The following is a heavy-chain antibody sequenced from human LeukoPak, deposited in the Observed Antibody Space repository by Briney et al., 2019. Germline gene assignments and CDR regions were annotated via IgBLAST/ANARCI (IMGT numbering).Heavy chain of an antibody. CDR1: GFTFNRYA. V-gene: IGHV3-23*01. CDR3: ARLKYTSSYYTWFDP. J-gene: IGHJ5*02. D-gene: IGHD6-13*01. CDR2: ISDSGDQT. Sequence: QPGGSLRLSCAASGFTFNRYAMNWVPQAPGKGLEWDSTISDSGDQTYSADSVKGRFTSSRDNSNNTLYLQMNSLRAEDTAVYYCARLKYTSSYYTWFDPWGQGTLVTVSS.